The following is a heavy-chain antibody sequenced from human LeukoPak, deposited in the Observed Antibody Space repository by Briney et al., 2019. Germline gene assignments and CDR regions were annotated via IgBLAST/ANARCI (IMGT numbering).Heavy chain of an antibody. V-gene: IGHV3-23*01. CDR3: AKDLSSSGFRIDY. J-gene: IGHJ4*02. D-gene: IGHD6-19*01. CDR1: GFTFSSHA. Sequence: GGSLRLSCAASGFTFSSHAMSWVSQAAGKGLEWVSTISDSGVSTYYADSVKGRFTISRDNSKNTLYMQMNSLRAGDTAVYYCAKDLSSSGFRIDYWGQGTLVTVSS. CDR2: ISDSGVST.